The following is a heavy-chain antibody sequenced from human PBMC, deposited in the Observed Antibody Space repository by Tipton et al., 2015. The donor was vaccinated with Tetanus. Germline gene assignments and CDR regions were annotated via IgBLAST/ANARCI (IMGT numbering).Heavy chain of an antibody. Sequence: TLSLTCTVSGVSISGYYWSWIRQPAGKGLEWIGRVDRSGTTTYNPSLEGRVTMSLDTSKNQFSLKLTSVTAADTAMHYCARGSDIVVVPGVTRADWFDPWGQGTLVTVSS. CDR1: GVSISGYY. CDR3: ARGSDIVVVPGVTRADWFDP. D-gene: IGHD2-2*01. CDR2: VDRSGTT. V-gene: IGHV4-4*07. J-gene: IGHJ5*02.